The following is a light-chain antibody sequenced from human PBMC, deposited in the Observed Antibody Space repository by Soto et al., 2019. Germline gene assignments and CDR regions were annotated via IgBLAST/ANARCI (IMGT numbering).Light chain of an antibody. J-gene: IGLJ1*01. V-gene: IGLV2-14*03. CDR2: DVS. Sequence: QSVLTQPASVSGSPGQSITISCTGTSSDVGGYNYVSWYQHHPGKAPKLLIYDVSNRPSGVSNRFSGSKSDNTASLTISGLQPEDEADYYCSSYTTSNTRQIVFGTGTQLTVL. CDR3: SSYTTSNTRQIV. CDR1: SSDVGGYNY.